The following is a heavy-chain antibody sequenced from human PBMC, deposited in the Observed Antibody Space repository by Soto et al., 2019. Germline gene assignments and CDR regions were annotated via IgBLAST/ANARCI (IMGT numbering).Heavy chain of an antibody. V-gene: IGHV1-69*13. D-gene: IGHD3-22*01. CDR1: GGTFSSYA. J-gene: IGHJ4*02. CDR3: ARGKANHYYDSSGYLY. Sequence: SVKVSCKASGGTFSSYAISWVRQAPGQGLEWMGGIIPIFGTANYAQKFQGRVTITADESTSTAYMELSSLRSEDTAVYYCARGKANHYYDSSGYLYWGQGTLVTVSS. CDR2: IIPIFGTA.